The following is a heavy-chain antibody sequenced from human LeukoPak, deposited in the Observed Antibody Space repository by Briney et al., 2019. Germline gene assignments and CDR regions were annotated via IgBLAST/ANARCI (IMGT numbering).Heavy chain of an antibody. CDR1: GFTFSSYS. Sequence: GGSLRLSCAASGFTFSSYSMSWVRQAPGQGLEWVSAISGTGGSTCYADSVKGRFTISRDNSKNTLYLQMSSLRTEDTAVYYCARGLRNTDTFDIWDQGTMVTVSS. CDR2: ISGTGGST. J-gene: IGHJ3*02. CDR3: ARGLRNTDTFDI. V-gene: IGHV3-23*01.